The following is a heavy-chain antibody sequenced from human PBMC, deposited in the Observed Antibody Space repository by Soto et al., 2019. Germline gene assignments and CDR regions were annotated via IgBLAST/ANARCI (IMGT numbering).Heavy chain of an antibody. D-gene: IGHD6-19*01. CDR1: GFTFSSYA. CDR3: AKHTVAGTNYYYGMDV. Sequence: PGGSLRLSCAASGFTFSSYAMSWVRQAPGKGLEWVSAISGSGGSTYYADSAKGRFTISRDNSKNTLYLQMNSLRAEDTAVYYCAKHTVAGTNYYYGMDVWGQGTTVTVSS. CDR2: ISGSGGST. J-gene: IGHJ6*02. V-gene: IGHV3-23*01.